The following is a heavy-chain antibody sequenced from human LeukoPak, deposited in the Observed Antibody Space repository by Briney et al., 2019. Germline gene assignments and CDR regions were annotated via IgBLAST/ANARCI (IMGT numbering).Heavy chain of an antibody. CDR2: IYYSGST. CDR3: ARAPARTRGDFVGY. Sequence: SETLSLTCSVSGGSISSYYWSWIRQPPGKGLEWIGYIYYSGSTNYNPSLKSRVTISVDTSKNQFSLKLSSVTAADTAVYYCARAPARTRGDFVGYWGQGTLVTVSS. D-gene: IGHD6-6*01. CDR1: GGSISSYY. J-gene: IGHJ4*02. V-gene: IGHV4-59*12.